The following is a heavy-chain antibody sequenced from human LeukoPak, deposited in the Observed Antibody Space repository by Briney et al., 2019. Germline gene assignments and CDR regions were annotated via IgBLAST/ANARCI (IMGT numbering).Heavy chain of an antibody. CDR3: VRSEVRYYYMDV. D-gene: IGHD3-10*01. V-gene: IGHV3-23*01. Sequence: GGSLRLSCAASGFTFSSYAMSWVRQAPGKGLEWVSAISGSGGSTYYADSVKGRFTISRDNSKNTLYLQMNSLRAEDTSVYYCVRSEVRYYYMDVWGKGTTVTVSS. CDR2: ISGSGGST. J-gene: IGHJ6*03. CDR1: GFTFSSYA.